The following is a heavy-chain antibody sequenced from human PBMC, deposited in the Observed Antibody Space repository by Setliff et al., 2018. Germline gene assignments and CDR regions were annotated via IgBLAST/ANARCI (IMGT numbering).Heavy chain of an antibody. D-gene: IGHD5-12*01. CDR2: VYYSGTA. CDR1: DGSLSTYY. CDR3: ARGGTFRYFDF. J-gene: IGHJ4*02. V-gene: IGHV4-59*01. Sequence: SETLSLTCTVSDGSLSTYYWSWIRQPPGKGLEFIGYVYYSGTANYSPSLRSRLTISVDTSKNQFSPKLRSVTAADTAVYYCARGGTFRYFDFWGQGAPVTV.